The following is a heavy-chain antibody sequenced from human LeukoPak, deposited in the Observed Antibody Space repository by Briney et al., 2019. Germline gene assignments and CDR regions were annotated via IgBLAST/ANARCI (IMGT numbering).Heavy chain of an antibody. CDR2: ISGSGDNT. D-gene: IGHD6-13*01. CDR1: GFTFSSYL. V-gene: IGHV3-23*01. J-gene: IGHJ4*02. Sequence: GGSLRLSCAASGFTFSSYLMSWVRQAPGKGLEWVSGISGSGDNTYYAASVQGRFTISRDNSKNTLYLQMNSLRAEDTAVYYCAKRTAAAGPYFDYWGQGTPVTVSS. CDR3: AKRTAAAGPYFDY.